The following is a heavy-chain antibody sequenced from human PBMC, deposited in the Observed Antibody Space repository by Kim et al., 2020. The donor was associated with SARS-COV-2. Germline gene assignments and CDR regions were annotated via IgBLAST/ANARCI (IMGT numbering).Heavy chain of an antibody. CDR3: ASRTQSSTWYFDY. V-gene: IGHV4-39*01. Sequence: YNPSLKRRVTLSVDTSKNQFSLKLTSVTAADTAVYYCASRTQSSTWYFDYWGQGTLVTVSS. J-gene: IGHJ4*02. D-gene: IGHD6-13*01.